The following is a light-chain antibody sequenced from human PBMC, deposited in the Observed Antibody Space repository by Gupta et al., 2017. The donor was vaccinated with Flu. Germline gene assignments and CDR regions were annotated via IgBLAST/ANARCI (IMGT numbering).Light chain of an antibody. CDR2: ETS. CDR1: QSLLHSNRRTY. CDR3: MQSKQAPCT. V-gene: IGKV2D-29*01. J-gene: IGKJ1*01. Sequence: MTQAPWPRSVTPGQQASTPRRSTQSLLHSNRRTYFYAYLQKPGQPPQRLICETSNRFSGVADRFSGSGSGTYCTLKISRVEAEDVGVYYCMQSKQAPCTFGRGTKVEIK.